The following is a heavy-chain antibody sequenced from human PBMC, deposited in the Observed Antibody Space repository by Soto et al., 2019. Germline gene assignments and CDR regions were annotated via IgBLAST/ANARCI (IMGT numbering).Heavy chain of an antibody. V-gene: IGHV5-51*01. Sequence: RGEALKISCKGSGYSFTSYWIGWVRQMPGKGLEWMGIIYPGDSDTRYSPSFQGQVTISADKSISTAYLQWSSLKASDTAMYYCARGRQYCGGDCYSGAFDIWGQGTMVTVSS. CDR2: IYPGDSDT. D-gene: IGHD2-21*02. CDR3: ARGRQYCGGDCYSGAFDI. CDR1: GYSFTSYW. J-gene: IGHJ3*02.